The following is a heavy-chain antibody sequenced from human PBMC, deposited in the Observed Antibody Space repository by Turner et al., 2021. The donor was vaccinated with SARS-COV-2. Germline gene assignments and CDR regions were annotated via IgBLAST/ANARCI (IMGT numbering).Heavy chain of an antibody. J-gene: IGHJ4*02. V-gene: IGHV1-69*01. Sequence: QVQLVQSGAELKKPGSSVKVPCKASGGTFSSYAISWVRQAPGPGLGWMGGIIPIYGTANYAQEFQGRVTITADEATSKAYMVLSSVRSEDTAVYYCARGEVGYCSGGRGYSGSYWGQGTLVTVSS. CDR2: IIPIYGTA. CDR1: GGTFSSYA. CDR3: ARGEVGYCSGGRGYSGSY. D-gene: IGHD2-15*01.